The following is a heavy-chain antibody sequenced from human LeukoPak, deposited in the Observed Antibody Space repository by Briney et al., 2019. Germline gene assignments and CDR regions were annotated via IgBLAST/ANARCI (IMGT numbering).Heavy chain of an antibody. D-gene: IGHD5-18*01. CDR1: GESFSGYF. CDR3: ARGRLQLWSFPLPYNHYAIDV. V-gene: IGHV4-34*01. CDR2: SNHFGST. Sequence: SEALSLTCAVSGESFSGYFWTWIRQPPGKGLEWIGESNHFGSTDHNPSLKSRVTISVDTSKKQFSLNVRSATDADTAVYFCARGRLQLWSFPLPYNHYAIDVWGQGTTDTVSS. J-gene: IGHJ6*02.